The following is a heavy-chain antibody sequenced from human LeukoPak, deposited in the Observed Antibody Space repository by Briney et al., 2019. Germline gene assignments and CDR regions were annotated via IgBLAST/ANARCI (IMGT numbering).Heavy chain of an antibody. V-gene: IGHV3-66*02. D-gene: IGHD3-10*01. J-gene: IGHJ6*02. CDR1: GFTVSSNY. CDR2: IYSGGST. Sequence: PGRSLRLSCAASGFTVSSNYMSWVRQAPGKGLEWVSVIYSGGSTYYADSVKGRFTISRDNSKNTLYLQMNSLRAEDTAVYYCARGPLSYYGSGSNGMDVWGQGTTVTVSS. CDR3: ARGPLSYYGSGSNGMDV.